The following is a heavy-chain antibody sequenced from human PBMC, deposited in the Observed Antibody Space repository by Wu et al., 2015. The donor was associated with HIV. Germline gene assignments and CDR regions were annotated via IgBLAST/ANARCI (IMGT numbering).Heavy chain of an antibody. CDR1: YILTSFP. Sequence: QAQLVQSGPEARRPGASVNISCKASYILTSFPIGWVRQVPGDRLEWMGWMNPLKPAQRFEGRIALSTNNSAHTAYMELRSLTSDDTAIYFCARVQFDPDYYTYFDLWGQGTLVTVSS. CDR3: ARVQFDPDYYTYFDL. J-gene: IGHJ2*01. D-gene: IGHD3-9*01. V-gene: IGHV1-18*01. CDR2: MNPL.